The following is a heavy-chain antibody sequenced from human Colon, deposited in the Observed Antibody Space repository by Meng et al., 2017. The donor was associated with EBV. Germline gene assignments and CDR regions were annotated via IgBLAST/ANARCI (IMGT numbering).Heavy chain of an antibody. V-gene: IGHV4/OR15-8*01. D-gene: IGHD1-1*01. J-gene: IGHJ4*03. CDR1: GASISSGNW. CDR3: ARRPTGIDY. Sequence: QVQVQESGPGLVKPSEXLSLTCVVSGASISSGNWWNWVRQPPGKGLEWIGEIIHGGSPSYNPSLKSRVTISIDTSKNQLSLMLSSVTAADTAVYYCARRPTGIDYRGHGTLVTVSS. CDR2: IIHGGSP.